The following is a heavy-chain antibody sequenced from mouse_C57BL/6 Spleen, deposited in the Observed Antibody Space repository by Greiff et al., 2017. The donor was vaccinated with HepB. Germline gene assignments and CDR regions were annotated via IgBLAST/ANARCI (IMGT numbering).Heavy chain of an antibody. J-gene: IGHJ3*01. V-gene: IGHV1-81*01. CDR3: ARDGYDGVAWFDY. Sequence: VQLQQSGAELARPGASVKLSCKASGYTFTSYGISWVKQRTGQGLEWIGEIYPRSGNTYYNEKFKGKATLTADKSSSTAYMELRSLTSEDSAVYFCARDGYDGVAWFDYWGQGTLVTVSA. D-gene: IGHD2-2*01. CDR2: IYPRSGNT. CDR1: GYTFTSYG.